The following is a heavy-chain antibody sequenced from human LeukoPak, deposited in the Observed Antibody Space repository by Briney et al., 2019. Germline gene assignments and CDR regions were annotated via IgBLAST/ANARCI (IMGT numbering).Heavy chain of an antibody. CDR3: ARRAGAYPHPYDY. CDR1: GFTFSSYG. Sequence: GGSLRLSCAASGFTFSSYGMSWVRQAPGKGLEWVSFIYSDNTHYSDSVKGRFTISRDNSKNTLYLQMNSLRAEDTAVYYCARRAGAYPHPYDYWGQGTLVTVSS. J-gene: IGHJ4*02. CDR2: IYSDNT. D-gene: IGHD3-16*01. V-gene: IGHV3-53*01.